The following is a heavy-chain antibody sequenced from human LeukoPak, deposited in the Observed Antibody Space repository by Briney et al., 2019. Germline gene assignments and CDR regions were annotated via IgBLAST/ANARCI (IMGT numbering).Heavy chain of an antibody. V-gene: IGHV3-23*01. CDR2: ISGSGGST. CDR3: AKDDCSSTSCYNSLPYGMDV. J-gene: IGHJ6*02. CDR1: GFPFSIYA. Sequence: PGGSLRLSCAASGFPFSIYAMSWVRQAPGKGLEWVSAISGSGGSTYYADSVKGRFTISGDNSKNTLYLQMNSLRAEDTAVYYCAKDDCSSTSCYNSLPYGMDVWGQGTTVTVSS. D-gene: IGHD2-2*02.